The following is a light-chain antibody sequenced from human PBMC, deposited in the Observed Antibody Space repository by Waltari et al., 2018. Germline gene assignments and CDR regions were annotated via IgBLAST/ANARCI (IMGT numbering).Light chain of an antibody. CDR2: DVS. V-gene: IGKV1-5*01. Sequence: DIQMTQSPSTLSASVGDSVTIPCRASQSVTRYLAWYQQKPGKAPKVLIWDVSSLERGVPSRFSGSGSGTEFTLTISSLQPDDFATYYCQQYDRYSAWTFGQGTKVEIK. CDR1: QSVTRY. CDR3: QQYDRYSAWT. J-gene: IGKJ1*01.